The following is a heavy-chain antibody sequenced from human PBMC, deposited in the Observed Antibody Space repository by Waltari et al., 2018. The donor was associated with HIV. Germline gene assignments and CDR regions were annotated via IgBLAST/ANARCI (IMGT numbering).Heavy chain of an antibody. Sequence: EVQLEQSGAEVKKPGESLTISCKASGFTFTNYWIAWVRQTPGKGLEWMGIIYPDDADTRYSPSFEGHVTISADKSTTTAYLQWTSLGASDTGIYYCARHRLGRSWFDPWGQGTLVTVSS. J-gene: IGHJ5*02. CDR1: GFTFTNYW. V-gene: IGHV5-51*01. CDR3: ARHRLGRSWFDP. D-gene: IGHD6-6*01. CDR2: IYPDDADT.